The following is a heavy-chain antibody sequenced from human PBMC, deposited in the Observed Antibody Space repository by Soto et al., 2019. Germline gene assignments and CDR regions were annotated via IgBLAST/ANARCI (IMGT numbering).Heavy chain of an antibody. CDR1: GGSISSGGYY. V-gene: IGHV4-31*03. CDR2: IYYGGST. CDR3: ARSEQTTLGPQGYYYYYGMDV. D-gene: IGHD3-16*01. J-gene: IGHJ6*02. Sequence: QVQLQESGPGVVKPSQTLSLTCTVSGGSISSGGYYWSWIRQHPGKGLEWIGYIYYGGSTYYDPSLNSRVTISVDTSKNQFSLKLSSGTAADTAVYYCARSEQTTLGPQGYYYYYGMDVSGQGTTVTVSS.